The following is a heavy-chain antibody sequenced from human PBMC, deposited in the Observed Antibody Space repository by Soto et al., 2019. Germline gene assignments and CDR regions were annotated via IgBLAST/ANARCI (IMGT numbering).Heavy chain of an antibody. CDR3: AKDFIPRNSIYDPFDI. V-gene: IGHV3-23*01. J-gene: IGHJ3*02. CDR1: GFNFGNYA. D-gene: IGHD2-21*01. CDR2: VGGTGSDT. Sequence: EVQLLESGGGLVQPGGSLEISCGASGFNFGNYAMSWVRQAPGKGPELVSSVGGTGSDTDYADSVRSRFTISRDNSKNTLYLHMNSLRAEDTAIYFCAKDFIPRNSIYDPFDIWGQGTTVTVAS.